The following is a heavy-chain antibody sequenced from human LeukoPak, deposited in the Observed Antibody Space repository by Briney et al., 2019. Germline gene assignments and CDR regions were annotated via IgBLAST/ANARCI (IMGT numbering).Heavy chain of an antibody. Sequence: GASVKVSCKASGYTFTSYYMHWVRQAPGEGLEWMGIINPSGGSTSYAQKFQGRVTMTRDMSTSTVYMELSSLRSEDTAVYYCARVSYQEGVDYWGQGTLVTVSS. J-gene: IGHJ4*02. CDR2: INPSGGST. V-gene: IGHV1-46*01. D-gene: IGHD2-2*01. CDR3: ARVSYQEGVDY. CDR1: GYTFTSYY.